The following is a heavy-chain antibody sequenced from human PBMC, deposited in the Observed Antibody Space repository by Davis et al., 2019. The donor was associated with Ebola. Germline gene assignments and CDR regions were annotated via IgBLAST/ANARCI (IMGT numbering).Heavy chain of an antibody. CDR3: TRHVSGDFWYFDL. V-gene: IGHV3-23*01. D-gene: IGHD4-17*01. Sequence: GGSLRLSCPASGFISISYVMSWVRQAPGKGLEWVSTLGTSADTYYADSVKGRFTISRDNSKNTVYLQMNSLGAEDTAVYYCTRHVSGDFWYFDLWGRGTLVTVSS. CDR2: LGTSADT. J-gene: IGHJ2*01. CDR1: GFISISYV.